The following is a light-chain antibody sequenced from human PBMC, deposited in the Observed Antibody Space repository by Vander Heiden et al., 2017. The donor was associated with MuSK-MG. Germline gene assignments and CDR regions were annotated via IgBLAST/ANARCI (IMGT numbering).Light chain of an antibody. CDR2: HAS. CDR1: QDISTT. CDR3: QQANSHPTI. J-gene: IGKJ4*01. V-gene: IGKV1-13*02. Sequence: AIQLTQSPSSLSASVGDGVTITCRASQDISTTLAWYQHKPGKAPKLLIYHASSLESGVPSRFSGSGSGTDFTLTISSLQPEDFATYYCQQANSHPTIFGGGTKVEIK.